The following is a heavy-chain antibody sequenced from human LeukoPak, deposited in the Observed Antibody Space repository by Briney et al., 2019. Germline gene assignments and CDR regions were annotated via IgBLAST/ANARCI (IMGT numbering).Heavy chain of an antibody. J-gene: IGHJ6*03. CDR2: IYPGDSDT. Sequence: RGESLKISCKGSGYSFTSYWIGWVRQMPGKGLEWMGIIYPGDSDTRYSPSFQGQVTISADKSISTAYLQWSSLKASDTAMYYFARIATAGKVNYYYYNMDVWGKGTTVTISS. V-gene: IGHV5-51*01. CDR3: ARIATAGKVNYYYYNMDV. D-gene: IGHD6-13*01. CDR1: GYSFTSYW.